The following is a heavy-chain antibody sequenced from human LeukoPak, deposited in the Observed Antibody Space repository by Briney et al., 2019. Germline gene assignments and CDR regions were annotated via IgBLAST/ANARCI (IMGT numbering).Heavy chain of an antibody. CDR3: AKDQWSFSYFDY. CDR1: GFTFNLYG. V-gene: IGHV3-23*01. Sequence: GGSLRLTCAASGFTFNLYGMSWVRQAPGKGLEWVSDISGSGISTYYADSVKGRFTISRDNSKNTLYLQMNSLRAEDTAVYYCAKDQWSFSYFDYWGQGTLVTVSS. J-gene: IGHJ4*02. CDR2: ISGSGIST. D-gene: IGHD1-26*01.